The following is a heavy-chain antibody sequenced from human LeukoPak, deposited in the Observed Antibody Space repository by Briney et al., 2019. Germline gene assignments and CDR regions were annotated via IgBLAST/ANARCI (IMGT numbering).Heavy chain of an antibody. J-gene: IGHJ4*02. V-gene: IGHV3-48*03. CDR1: GFTFNSYE. CDR3: ARDQSYYDILTGYYIYYLDY. D-gene: IGHD3-9*01. CDR2: ISSSGSSI. Sequence: GGSLRLSCAASGFTFNSYEMNWVRQAPGKGLEWVSYISSSGSSINYAGSVKGRFTISRDNANNSLYLQMNSLRAEDTAVYYCARDQSYYDILTGYYIYYLDYWGQGTLVTVSS.